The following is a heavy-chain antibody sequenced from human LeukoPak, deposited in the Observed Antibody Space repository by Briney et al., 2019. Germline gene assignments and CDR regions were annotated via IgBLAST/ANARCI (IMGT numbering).Heavy chain of an antibody. J-gene: IGHJ4*02. D-gene: IGHD2-2*03. CDR1: GGSISSYY. CDR2: IYYSGST. V-gene: IGHV4-59*12. Sequence: KPSETLSFTCTVSGGSISSYYWSWIRQPPGKGLEWIGYIYYSGSTNYNPSLKSRVTISVDTSKNQFSLKLSSVTAADTAVYYCARAPGYCSSTSCYNYPFDYWGQGTLVTVSS. CDR3: ARAPGYCSSTSCYNYPFDY.